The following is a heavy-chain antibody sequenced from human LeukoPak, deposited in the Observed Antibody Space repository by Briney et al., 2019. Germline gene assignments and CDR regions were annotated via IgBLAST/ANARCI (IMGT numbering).Heavy chain of an antibody. J-gene: IGHJ5*02. CDR1: GFTFSSYA. CDR2: ISYDGSNK. CDR3: AREMGSSWTHGRGFDP. V-gene: IGHV3-30-3*01. D-gene: IGHD6-13*01. Sequence: GGSLRLSCAASGFTFSSYAMHWVRQAPGKGLEWVAVISYDGSNKYYADSVKGRFTISRDNSKNTLYLQMNSLRAEDTAVYYCAREMGSSWTHGRGFDPWGQGTLVTVSS.